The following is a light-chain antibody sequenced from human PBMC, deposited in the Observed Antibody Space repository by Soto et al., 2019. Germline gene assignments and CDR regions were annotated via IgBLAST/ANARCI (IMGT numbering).Light chain of an antibody. CDR3: CSYAGSTSYV. CDR2: EVS. J-gene: IGLJ1*01. CDR1: RSDVGGYNY. Sequence: QSVLTQPPSASGSPGQSVTISCTGTRSDVGGYNYVSWYQQHPGKAPKLVISEVSQRPSGVPDRFSGSKSGNTASLTVSGLQAEDEADYYCCSYAGSTSYVFGTGTKVTVL. V-gene: IGLV2-8*01.